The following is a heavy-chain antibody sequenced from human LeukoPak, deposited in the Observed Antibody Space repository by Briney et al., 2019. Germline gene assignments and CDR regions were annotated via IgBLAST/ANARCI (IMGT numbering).Heavy chain of an antibody. J-gene: IGHJ4*02. V-gene: IGHV3-30*02. CDR1: GFTFSSYG. D-gene: IGHD6-6*01. CDR3: AKVRRIAAREGYYFDY. Sequence: GGSLRLSCAASGFTFSSYGMHWVRQAPGKGLEWVAFIRYDGSNKYYADSVKGRFTISRDNSKNTLYLQMSSLRAEDTAVYYCAKVRRIAAREGYYFDYWGQGTLVTVSS. CDR2: IRYDGSNK.